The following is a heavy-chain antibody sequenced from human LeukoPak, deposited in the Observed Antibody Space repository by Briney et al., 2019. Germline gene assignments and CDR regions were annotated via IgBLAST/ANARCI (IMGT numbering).Heavy chain of an antibody. J-gene: IGHJ4*02. CDR1: GGSISSGDYY. CDR3: ARSMRFLEWLLNY. V-gene: IGHV4-30-4*08. Sequence: PSETLSLTCTVSGGSISSGDYYWSWIRQPPGKGLEWIGYIYYSGSTYYNPSLKSRVTISVDTSKNQFSLKLSSVTAADTAVYYCARSMRFLEWLLNYWGQGTLVTVSS. D-gene: IGHD3-3*01. CDR2: IYYSGST.